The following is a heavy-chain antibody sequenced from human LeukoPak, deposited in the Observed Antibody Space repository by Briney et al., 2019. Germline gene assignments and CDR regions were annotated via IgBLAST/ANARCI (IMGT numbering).Heavy chain of an antibody. CDR3: AREGFGYGDVDY. Sequence: SVKVSCKASGGTFSSYAISWVRQAPGQGLEWMGGIIPIFGAANYAQKLQGRVTMTTDTSTSTAYMELRSLRSDDTAVYYCAREGFGYGDVDYWGQGTLVTVSS. V-gene: IGHV1-69*05. CDR1: GGTFSSYA. D-gene: IGHD4-17*01. CDR2: IIPIFGAA. J-gene: IGHJ4*02.